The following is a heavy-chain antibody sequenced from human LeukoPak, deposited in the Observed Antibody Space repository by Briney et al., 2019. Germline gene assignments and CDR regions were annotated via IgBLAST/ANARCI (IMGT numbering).Heavy chain of an antibody. Sequence: PSETLSLTCTVSGGSISNYYWSWIRQSPGKGLEWIGYIYYIGNTNYNPSLKSRVTISVDTSKNQFSLKLSSVTAADTAVYYCAREGGANKWEPNWFDPWGQGTLVTVSS. CDR2: IYYIGNT. D-gene: IGHD1-26*01. CDR1: GGSISNYY. V-gene: IGHV4-59*01. CDR3: AREGGANKWEPNWFDP. J-gene: IGHJ5*02.